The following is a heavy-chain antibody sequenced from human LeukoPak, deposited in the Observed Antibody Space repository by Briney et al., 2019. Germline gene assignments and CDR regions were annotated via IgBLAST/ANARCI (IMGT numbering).Heavy chain of an antibody. D-gene: IGHD2-15*01. CDR3: ARDDGYCSGGSCPYYYYGMDV. CDR2: ISAYNGNT. CDR1: GYTFTSYG. J-gene: IGHJ6*02. Sequence: GASVKVSCKASGYTFTSYGISWVRQAPGQGLEWMGWISAYNGNTNHAQKLQGRVTMTTDTSMSTAYMELRSLRSDDTAVYYCARDDGYCSGGSCPYYYYGMDVWGQGTTVTVSS. V-gene: IGHV1-18*01.